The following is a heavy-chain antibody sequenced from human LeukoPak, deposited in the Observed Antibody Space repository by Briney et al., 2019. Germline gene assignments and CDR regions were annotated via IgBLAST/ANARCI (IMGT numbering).Heavy chain of an antibody. Sequence: PSETLSLTCTVSGGSISSGDYYWSWIRQPPGKGLEWIGYIYYSGSTYYNPSLKSRVTISVDTSKNQFSLKLSSVTAADTAVYYCARDRGYDILTGYSPFDYWGQGTLVTVSS. D-gene: IGHD3-9*01. J-gene: IGHJ4*02. V-gene: IGHV4-30-4*01. CDR3: ARDRGYDILTGYSPFDY. CDR1: GGSISSGDYY. CDR2: IYYSGST.